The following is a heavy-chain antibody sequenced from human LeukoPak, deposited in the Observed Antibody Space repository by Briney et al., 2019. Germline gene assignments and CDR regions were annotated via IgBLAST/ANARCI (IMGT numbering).Heavy chain of an antibody. CDR2: IYTSGST. CDR3: ARESPSLGGWFDP. J-gene: IGHJ5*02. CDR1: GGSISSGSYY. D-gene: IGHD3-16*02. V-gene: IGHV4-61*02. Sequence: SETLSLTCTVSGGSISSGSYYWSWIRQPAGKGLEWIGRIYTSGSTNYNPSLKSRVTISVDTSKNQFSLKLSSVTAADTAVYYCARESPSLGGWFDPWGQGTLVTVSS.